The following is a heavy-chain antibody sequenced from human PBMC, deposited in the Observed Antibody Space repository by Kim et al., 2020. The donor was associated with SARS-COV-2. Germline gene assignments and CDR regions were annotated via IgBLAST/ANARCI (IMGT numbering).Heavy chain of an antibody. CDR3: ARVQRYCSGGSCYGGWFDP. V-gene: IGHV4-4*07. CDR2: IYTSGST. Sequence: SETLSLTCTVSGGSISSYYWSWIRQPAGKGLEWIGRIYTSGSTNYNPSLKSRVTMSVDTSKNQFSLKLSSVTAADTAVYYCARVQRYCSGGSCYGGWFDPRGQGTLVTVSS. D-gene: IGHD2-15*01. CDR1: GGSISSYY. J-gene: IGHJ5*02.